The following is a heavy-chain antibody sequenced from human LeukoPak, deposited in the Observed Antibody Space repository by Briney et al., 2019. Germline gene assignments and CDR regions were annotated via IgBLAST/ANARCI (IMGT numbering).Heavy chain of an antibody. CDR2: IYYSGST. Sequence: PSETLSLTCTVSGDSISSSSYYWGWIRQPPGKGLEWIGSIYYSGSTYYNPSLKSRVTISVDTSKNQFSLKLSSVTAADTAVYYGAAWGGSSSGSQRAFDYWGQGTLVTVSS. CDR3: AAWGGSSSGSQRAFDY. D-gene: IGHD6-13*01. CDR1: GDSISSSSYY. J-gene: IGHJ4*02. V-gene: IGHV4-39*01.